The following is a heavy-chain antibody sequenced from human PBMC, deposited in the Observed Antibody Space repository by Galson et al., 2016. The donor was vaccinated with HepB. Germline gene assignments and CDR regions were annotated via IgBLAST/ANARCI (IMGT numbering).Heavy chain of an antibody. CDR3: TTSVGANEFDY. J-gene: IGHJ4*02. V-gene: IGHV3-15*01. CDR2: IKSKVDGGAA. Sequence: SLRLSCAASGFTFSNAWMSWVRQAPGKGLEWVGRIKSKVDGGAADYAAPVKGRFTVSRDDSKNTLYLQMNSLKTEDTAVYHCTTSVGANEFDYWGRGTLVTVSS. CDR1: GFTFSNAW. D-gene: IGHD1-26*01.